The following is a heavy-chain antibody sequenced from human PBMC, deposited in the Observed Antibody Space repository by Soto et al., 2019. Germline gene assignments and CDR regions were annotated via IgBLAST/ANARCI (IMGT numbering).Heavy chain of an antibody. CDR3: AKVSGDRLVVVPAASGYYMDV. J-gene: IGHJ6*03. V-gene: IGHV3-23*01. CDR2: ISGSGGST. CDR1: GFTFSSYA. Sequence: GGSLRLSCAASGFTFSSYAMSWVRQAPGKGLEWVSAISGSGGSTYYADSVKGRFTISRDNSKNTLYLQMNSLRAEDTAVYYCAKVSGDRLVVVPAASGYYMDVWGKGTTVTVSS. D-gene: IGHD2-2*01.